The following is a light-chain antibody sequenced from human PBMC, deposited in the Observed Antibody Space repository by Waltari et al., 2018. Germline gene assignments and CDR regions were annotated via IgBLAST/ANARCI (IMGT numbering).Light chain of an antibody. Sequence: QSALTQPASVSGSPGQSITISCTGTSSDVGGYNYVSWYQQHPGNAPKLMIYEVSNRPSGVSKRFPCSKSGNTASLTISGLQAEDEADYYCSSYTSSSTYVFGTGTKVTVL. CDR1: SSDVGGYNY. CDR2: EVS. V-gene: IGLV2-14*01. CDR3: SSYTSSSTYV. J-gene: IGLJ1*01.